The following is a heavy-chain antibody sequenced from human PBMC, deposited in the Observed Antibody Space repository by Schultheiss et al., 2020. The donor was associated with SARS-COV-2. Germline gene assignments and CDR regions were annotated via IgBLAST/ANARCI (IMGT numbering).Heavy chain of an antibody. Sequence: SETLSLTCTVSGDSISSYYWSWIRQPAGKGLEWIGRIYTSGSTNYNPSLKSRVTMSVDTSKNQFSLKLSSVTAADTAVYYCAKSLSRLLYDSSGYSPDYWGQGTLVTVSS. CDR2: IYTSGST. J-gene: IGHJ4*02. D-gene: IGHD3-22*01. CDR3: AKSLSRLLYDSSGYSPDY. CDR1: GDSISSYY. V-gene: IGHV4-4*07.